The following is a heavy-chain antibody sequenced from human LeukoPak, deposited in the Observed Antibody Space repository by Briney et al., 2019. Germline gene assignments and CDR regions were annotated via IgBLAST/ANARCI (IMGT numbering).Heavy chain of an antibody. CDR1: GFTFDDYA. J-gene: IGHJ5*02. V-gene: IGHV3-9*01. Sequence: PGRSLRLSCAASGFTFDDYAMHWVRQAPGKGLEWVSGISWNSGSIGYADSVKGRFTISRDNSKNTLYLQMNSLRAEDTAVYYCARERGTRDWFDPWGQGTLVTVSS. D-gene: IGHD1-1*01. CDR3: ARERGTRDWFDP. CDR2: ISWNSGSI.